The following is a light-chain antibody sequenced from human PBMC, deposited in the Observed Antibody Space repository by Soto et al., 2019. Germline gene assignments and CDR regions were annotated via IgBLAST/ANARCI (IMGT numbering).Light chain of an antibody. V-gene: IGKV3-11*01. CDR1: QSVYNY. CDR3: QLSQQRSSWPPIA. J-gene: IGKJ5*01. Sequence: EIVLTQSPGTLSLSPGERATLSCRASQSVYNYLAWYQQKPGQAPRLLIYDASDRATGLPDRFSGSGSGTDFTLTISSLEPEDFAVYYCQLSQQRSSWPPIAFGQGTRLEV. CDR2: DAS.